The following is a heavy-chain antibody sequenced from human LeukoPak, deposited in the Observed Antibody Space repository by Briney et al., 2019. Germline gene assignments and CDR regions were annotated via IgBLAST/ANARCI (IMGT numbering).Heavy chain of an antibody. V-gene: IGHV4-31*03. D-gene: IGHD2-2*01. J-gene: IGHJ5*02. CDR2: IYFSGST. CDR1: GGSISSGGYY. Sequence: SQTLSLTCTVSGGSISSGGYYWSWIRQYPGKGLEWIGYIYFSGSTYYNPSLKSRLTISVDTSKNQFSLKLSSVTAADTAVYYCARVMGLVPTAIVYNWFDAWGQGTLVTVSS. CDR3: ARVMGLVPTAIVYNWFDA.